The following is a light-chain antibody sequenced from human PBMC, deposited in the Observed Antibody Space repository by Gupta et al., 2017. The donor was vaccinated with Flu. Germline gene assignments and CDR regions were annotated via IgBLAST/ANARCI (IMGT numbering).Light chain of an antibody. V-gene: IGLV3-21*02. CDR1: NIGSKS. J-gene: IGLJ2*01. CDR3: QVWDSSSDRHVV. Sequence: SYVLTQPPSVSVAPGQTARITCRGNNIGSKSVHWYQQKPGQAPVLGVYDDSDRPSGIPERFSGSNSGNTATLTISRVEAGDEADCFCQVWDSSSDRHVVFGGGTKLTVL. CDR2: DDS.